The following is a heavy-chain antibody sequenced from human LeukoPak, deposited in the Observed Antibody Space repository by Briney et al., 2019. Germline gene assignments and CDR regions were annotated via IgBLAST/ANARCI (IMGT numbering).Heavy chain of an antibody. V-gene: IGHV1-2*06. Sequence: ASVKVSCTASGYTFTAYHMHWVRQAPGQGLEWMGRINPNSGDTNYAQKFQGRVTMTRDTSISTAYMELSRLRSDDTAVCYCARDYCSSTSCLFDYWGQGTLVSVSS. CDR3: ARDYCSSTSCLFDY. J-gene: IGHJ4*02. D-gene: IGHD2-2*01. CDR2: INPNSGDT. CDR1: GYTFTAYH.